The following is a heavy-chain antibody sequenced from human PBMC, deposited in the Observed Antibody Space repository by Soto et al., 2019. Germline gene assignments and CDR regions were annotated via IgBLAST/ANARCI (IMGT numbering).Heavy chain of an antibody. V-gene: IGHV1-8*01. Sequence: QVQLVQSGAEVKKPGASVKVSCKAPGYTFTSYDINRVRQATGQGLEWLGWMNPNSGNTGYEEKFQGRITMTRNTSISTAYMKLSSLRSEDTAVYYCAVYGGNRYWYFDLWGRGTLVTVSS. CDR1: GYTFTSYD. CDR2: MNPNSGNT. CDR3: AVYGGNRYWYFDL. D-gene: IGHD4-17*01. J-gene: IGHJ2*01.